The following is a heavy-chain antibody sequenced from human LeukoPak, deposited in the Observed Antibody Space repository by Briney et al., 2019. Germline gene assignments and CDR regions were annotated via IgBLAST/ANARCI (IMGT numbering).Heavy chain of an antibody. CDR2: FYSSEST. CDR1: GGSMSSYY. J-gene: IGHJ2*01. V-gene: IGHV4-4*09. Sequence: PSETLSLTCTVSGGSMSSYYWSWIRQPPGKGLEWIGYFYSSESTNYNPSLKSRVTISLDTSNNQCSLKLSSVTAADTAVYYCARLSTLNWYFDLWGRGTLVTVSS. CDR3: ARLSTLNWYFDL.